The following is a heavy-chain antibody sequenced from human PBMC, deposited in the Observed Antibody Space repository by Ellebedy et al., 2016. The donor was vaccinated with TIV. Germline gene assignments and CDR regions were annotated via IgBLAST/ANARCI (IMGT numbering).Heavy chain of an antibody. CDR3: TRGRRYGNNPFDY. Sequence: GGSLRLSXAASGFTFSDYYMTWIRQAPGKGLEWLSYISSTASSMYYADSVRGRFTISRDNAENSLYLEMSNLRAEDTAVYYCTRGRRYGNNPFDYWGQGTLVTVSS. CDR2: ISSTASSM. V-gene: IGHV3-11*01. CDR1: GFTFSDYY. D-gene: IGHD5-24*01. J-gene: IGHJ4*02.